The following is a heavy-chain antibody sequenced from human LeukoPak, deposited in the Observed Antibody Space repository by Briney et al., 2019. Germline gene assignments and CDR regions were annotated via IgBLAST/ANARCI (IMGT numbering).Heavy chain of an antibody. J-gene: IGHJ6*03. V-gene: IGHV1-18*01. D-gene: IGHD3-10*01. CDR2: ISAYNGNT. Sequence: GASVKVSCKASDYTFTSYGISWVRQAPGQGLEWMGWISAYNGNTNYAQKLQGRVTMTTDTSTSTAYMELRSLRSDDTAVYYCAREGYYGSGFVFYMDVWGKGTTVTVSS. CDR3: AREGYYGSGFVFYMDV. CDR1: DYTFTSYG.